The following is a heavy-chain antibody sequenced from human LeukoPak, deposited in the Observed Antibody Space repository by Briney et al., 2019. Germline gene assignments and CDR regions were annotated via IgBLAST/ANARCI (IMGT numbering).Heavy chain of an antibody. J-gene: IGHJ4*02. V-gene: IGHV3-7*04. D-gene: IGHD6-6*01. CDR1: GFTFSSYW. CDR3: AKDRSIAANNFDY. CDR2: IKQDGSEK. Sequence: GGSLRLSCAASGFTFSSYWMSWVRQAPGKGLEWVANIKQDGSEKYYVDSVKGRFTISRDNSKNTLSLQMNSLRTEDTALYYCAKDRSIAANNFDYWGQGTLVTVSS.